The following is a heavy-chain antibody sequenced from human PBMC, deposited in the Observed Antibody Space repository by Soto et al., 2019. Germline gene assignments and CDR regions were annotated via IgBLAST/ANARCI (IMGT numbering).Heavy chain of an antibody. CDR3: ARLGYYDSSGSYYGMDV. D-gene: IGHD3-22*01. Sequence: PGESLKISCQGSGYSFTSYWISWVRQMPGKGLEWMGRIDPSDSYTNYSPSFQGHVTISADKSISTAYLQWSSLKASDTAMYYCARLGYYDSSGSYYGMDVWGQGTTVTVSS. CDR2: IDPSDSYT. J-gene: IGHJ6*02. CDR1: GYSFTSYW. V-gene: IGHV5-10-1*01.